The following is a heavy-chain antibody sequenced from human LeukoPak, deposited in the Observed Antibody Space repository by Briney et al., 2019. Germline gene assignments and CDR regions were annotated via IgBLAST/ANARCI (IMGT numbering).Heavy chain of an antibody. CDR1: GFTFDDYA. J-gene: IGHJ4*02. CDR3: AKSPWNGKFRAYFDY. CDR2: ISGSGGST. D-gene: IGHD1-1*01. V-gene: IGHV3-23*01. Sequence: PGGSLRLSCTASGFTFDDYAMSWVRQAPGKGLEWVSPISGSGGSTYYVDSVKGRFTISRDNSRNTLDIEMNSLRAEDTAVYYCAKSPWNGKFRAYFDYWGQGTLVTVSS.